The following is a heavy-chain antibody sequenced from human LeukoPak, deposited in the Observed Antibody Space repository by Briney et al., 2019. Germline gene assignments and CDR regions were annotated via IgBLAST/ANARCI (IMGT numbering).Heavy chain of an antibody. CDR3: ARTHDFWAARKGDYFDP. Sequence: GASVTVSCKASGYSFASYYISWVRQAPGQGLEWMGWVSGYNGVTNYAQRFQDRITMTVDKSTTTVYMELSSLRSDDTAVYYCARTHDFWAARKGDYFDPWGQGTLVTVSS. D-gene: IGHD3-3*01. V-gene: IGHV1-18*01. CDR2: VSGYNGVT. J-gene: IGHJ4*02. CDR1: GYSFASYY.